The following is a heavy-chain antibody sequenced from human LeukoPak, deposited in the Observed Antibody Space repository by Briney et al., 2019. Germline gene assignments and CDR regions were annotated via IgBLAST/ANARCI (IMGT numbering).Heavy chain of an antibody. CDR3: ARGDGDYRGYFDS. CDR2: VYSSGST. V-gene: IGHV4-4*07. CDR1: GDSISSYY. D-gene: IGHD4-17*01. Sequence: SETLSLTCTVSGDSISSYYWSWIRQPAGKGLEWIGRVYSSGSTNYNPSLTGRVTMSVDTSKNQFSLNLSSVTAADTAVYFCARGDGDYRGYFDSWGRGTLVSVSS. J-gene: IGHJ4*02.